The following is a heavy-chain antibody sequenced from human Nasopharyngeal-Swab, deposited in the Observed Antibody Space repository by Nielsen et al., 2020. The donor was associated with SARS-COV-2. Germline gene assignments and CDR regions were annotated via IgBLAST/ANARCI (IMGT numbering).Heavy chain of an antibody. D-gene: IGHD3-10*01. CDR2: ISWNSGSI. Sequence: GGSLRLSCAASGFTFDDYAMHWVRQAPGKGLEWVSDISWNSGSIGYADSVKGRFTISRDNAKNSLYLQMNSLRAEDTAVYYCARGHGVWFGEPDNWFDPWGQGTLVTVSS. CDR3: ARGHGVWFGEPDNWFDP. J-gene: IGHJ5*02. V-gene: IGHV3-9*01. CDR1: GFTFDDYA.